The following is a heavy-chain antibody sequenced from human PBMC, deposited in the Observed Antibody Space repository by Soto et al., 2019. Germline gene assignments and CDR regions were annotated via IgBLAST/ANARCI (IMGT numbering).Heavy chain of an antibody. D-gene: IGHD6-25*01. CDR2: ISYDGSNK. Sequence: GGSLRLSCAASGFTFSNFGMHWVRQAPGKGLEWVALISYDGSNKYYADSVKGRFTISRDSTKNTLSLQINSLRAEDSAVYYCAKDLHSSGWAAYNFDYWGQGTLVTVSS. V-gene: IGHV3-30*18. J-gene: IGHJ4*02. CDR1: GFTFSNFG. CDR3: AKDLHSSGWAAYNFDY.